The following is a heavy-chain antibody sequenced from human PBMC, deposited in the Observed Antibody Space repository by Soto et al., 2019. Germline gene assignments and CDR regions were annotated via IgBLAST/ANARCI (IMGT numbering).Heavy chain of an antibody. V-gene: IGHV3-23*01. D-gene: IGHD6-13*01. Sequence: EVQLLESGGGLVQPGGSLRLSCAASGFTFSTYAMTWVRQAPGKRLEWVSIISGSGGSTYYADSVKGRFIISRDNSKNTLDLQMYSLRAEDTAVYYCAKTPSPHAAAGRGGGGYFDYWGQGTLVTVSS. CDR3: AKTPSPHAAAGRGGGGYFDY. J-gene: IGHJ4*02. CDR1: GFTFSTYA. CDR2: ISGSGGST.